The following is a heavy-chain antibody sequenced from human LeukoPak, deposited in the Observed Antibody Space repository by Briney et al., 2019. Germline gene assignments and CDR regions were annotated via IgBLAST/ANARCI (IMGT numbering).Heavy chain of an antibody. J-gene: IGHJ4*02. D-gene: IGHD4-11*01. V-gene: IGHV3-11*01. CDR2: ISSRSTTI. CDR3: AKSRTTVDY. Sequence: GGSLRLSCAASGFTFSDYHMSWVRQAPGKGLEWVSYISSRSTTIYYADSVKGRFTISRDNAKNSLYLQMNNLRAEDTAVYYCAKSRTTVDYWGQGTLVTVSS. CDR1: GFTFSDYH.